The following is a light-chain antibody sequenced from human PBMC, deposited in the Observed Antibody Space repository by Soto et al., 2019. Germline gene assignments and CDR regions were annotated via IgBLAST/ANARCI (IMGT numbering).Light chain of an antibody. Sequence: QSALTQPASVSGSPGQSITISCTGTSSDVGSYNLVSWYQQHPGKAPKLLIYDVTNRPSGVSDRFSGSKSGNTASLTISGRQAEDEADYYCSSYTSSSTLGGVFGGGTKLTVL. CDR1: SSDVGSYNL. CDR3: SSYTSSSTLGGV. V-gene: IGLV2-14*02. CDR2: DVT. J-gene: IGLJ3*02.